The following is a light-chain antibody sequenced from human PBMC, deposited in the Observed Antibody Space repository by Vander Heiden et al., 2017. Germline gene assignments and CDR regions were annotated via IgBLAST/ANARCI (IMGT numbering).Light chain of an antibody. Sequence: EIVLTQSPGTLSLSPGQRATLSCRASQSVSSSYLAWYQQKPGQAPRLLIYGASSRATGIPDRCSGSGSGTDFTLTINRLEPEDFAVYYCQQYGSSPRTFGQGTKVEIK. CDR3: QQYGSSPRT. V-gene: IGKV3-20*01. J-gene: IGKJ1*01. CDR2: GAS. CDR1: QSVSSSY.